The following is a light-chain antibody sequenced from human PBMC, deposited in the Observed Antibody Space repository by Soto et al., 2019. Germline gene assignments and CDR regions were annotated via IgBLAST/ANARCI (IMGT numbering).Light chain of an antibody. Sequence: QSVLTQPPSVSVAPGQTITMSCTGSGSNVGASYDVHWYQVLPGAGPKLLIYKNNNRPSGVPDRFSGSKSGTSAALAITGLRAEDEADYYCQSYDNSLSGPLFGGGTKLTVL. J-gene: IGLJ3*02. CDR2: KNN. V-gene: IGLV1-40*01. CDR3: QSYDNSLSGPL. CDR1: GSNVGASYD.